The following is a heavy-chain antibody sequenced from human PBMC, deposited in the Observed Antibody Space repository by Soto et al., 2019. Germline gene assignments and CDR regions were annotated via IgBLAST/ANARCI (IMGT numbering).Heavy chain of an antibody. CDR3: ARGMIRGVITSTGMDV. J-gene: IGHJ6*02. CDR1: GYTFTSYA. V-gene: IGHV1-3*01. CDR2: INAGNGNT. D-gene: IGHD3-10*01. Sequence: ASLKVSCKASGYTFTSYAMHWVRQAPGQRLGWMGWINAGNGNTKYSQKFQGRVTITRDTSASTAYMELSSLRSEDTAVYYCARGMIRGVITSTGMDVWGQGTTVTVSS.